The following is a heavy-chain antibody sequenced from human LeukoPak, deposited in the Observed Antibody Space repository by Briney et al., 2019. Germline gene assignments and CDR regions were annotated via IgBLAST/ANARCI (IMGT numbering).Heavy chain of an antibody. CDR2: INSSGGST. V-gene: IGHV1-46*01. D-gene: IGHD2-21*01. J-gene: IGHJ6*02. Sequence: GASVKVSCKASGYTFTGYYIHWVRQAPGQGLEWMGIINSSGGSTTYAQKFQGRVTMTRDTSTSRVYMELSSLRSEDAAVYYCARGLGHMVAKTHDFYYYGMDVWGQGTTVTVSS. CDR1: GYTFTGYY. CDR3: ARGLGHMVAKTHDFYYYGMDV.